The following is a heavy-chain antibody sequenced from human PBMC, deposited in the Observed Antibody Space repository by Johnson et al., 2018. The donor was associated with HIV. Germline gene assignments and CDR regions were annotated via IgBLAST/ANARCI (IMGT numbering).Heavy chain of an antibody. CDR3: AKIKSWELLGAFDI. Sequence: VQLVESGGGLVQPGGSLRLSCAASGFTFSSYAMSWVRQAPGQGLEWVSAISGSGGSTYSADSVTGRSTISRDNSKNTLYLQMNSLRAEDTAVYYCAKIKSWELLGAFDIWGQGTMVTVSS. CDR2: ISGSGGST. V-gene: IGHV3-23*04. J-gene: IGHJ3*02. CDR1: GFTFSSYA. D-gene: IGHD1-26*01.